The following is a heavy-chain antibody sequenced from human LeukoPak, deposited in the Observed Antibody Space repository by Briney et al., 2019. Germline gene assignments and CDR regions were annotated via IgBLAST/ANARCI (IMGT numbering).Heavy chain of an antibody. J-gene: IGHJ4*02. V-gene: IGHV3-33*01. Sequence: TGGSLRLSCVVSGVSLSSHGMHWVRQAPGKRLEWLTFTWSDGRSEYYADSVKGRFSVSRDNSTNTVYLQIDSLRVEDTAVYYCARDRGNDYFDSWGQGTLVTVSS. CDR1: GVSLSSHG. CDR2: TWSDGRSE. CDR3: ARDRGNDYFDS.